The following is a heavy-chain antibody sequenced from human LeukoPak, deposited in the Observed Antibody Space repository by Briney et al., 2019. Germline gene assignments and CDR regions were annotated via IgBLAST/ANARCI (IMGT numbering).Heavy chain of an antibody. J-gene: IGHJ4*02. CDR1: GFTFSSYA. D-gene: IGHD3-9*01. Sequence: TGGSLRLSCAASGFTFSSYAMQWVRQAPGKWLGWVAVISYDGSNKYYADSVKGRFTISRDNSKNTLYLQMNSLRAEDTAVYYCATDSYYDILTGYYKREFDYWGQGTLVTVSS. CDR3: ATDSYYDILTGYYKREFDY. CDR2: ISYDGSNK. V-gene: IGHV3-30*04.